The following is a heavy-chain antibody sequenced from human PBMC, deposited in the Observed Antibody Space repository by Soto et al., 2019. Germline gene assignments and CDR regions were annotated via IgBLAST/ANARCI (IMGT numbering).Heavy chain of an antibody. J-gene: IGHJ4*02. Sequence: GGSLRLSCAASGFTFSSYGMHWVRQAPGKGLEWVAVIWYDGSNKYYADSVKGRFTISRDNSKNTLYLQMNSLRAGDTAVYYCARDLRWLQPQYYFDYWGQGTLVTVSS. CDR1: GFTFSSYG. D-gene: IGHD3-3*01. CDR2: IWYDGSNK. CDR3: ARDLRWLQPQYYFDY. V-gene: IGHV3-33*01.